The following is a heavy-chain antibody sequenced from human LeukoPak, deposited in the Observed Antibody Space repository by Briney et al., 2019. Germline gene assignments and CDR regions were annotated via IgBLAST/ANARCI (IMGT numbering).Heavy chain of an antibody. CDR3: ARDGYGSGSY. Sequence: GSLRLSCAASGFTFSSYSMNWVRQPPGKGLEWIGEINHSGSTNYNPSLKSRVTISVDTSKNQFSLKLSSVTAADTAVYYCARDGYGSGSYWGQGTLVTVSS. V-gene: IGHV4-34*01. CDR1: GFTFSSYS. D-gene: IGHD3-10*01. J-gene: IGHJ4*02. CDR2: INHSGST.